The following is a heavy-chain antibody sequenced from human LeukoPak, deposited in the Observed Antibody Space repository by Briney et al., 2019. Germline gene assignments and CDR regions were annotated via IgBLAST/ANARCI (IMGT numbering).Heavy chain of an antibody. Sequence: SSETLSLTCTVSGGSISSYYWSWIRQPAGKGLEWIGRIYTSGSTNYNPSLKSRVTISVDTSKNQFSLKLSSVTAADTAVYYCARGNDFWSGSLDYWGQGTLVTVSS. D-gene: IGHD3-3*01. V-gene: IGHV4-4*07. CDR1: GGSISSYY. CDR3: ARGNDFWSGSLDY. J-gene: IGHJ4*02. CDR2: IYTSGST.